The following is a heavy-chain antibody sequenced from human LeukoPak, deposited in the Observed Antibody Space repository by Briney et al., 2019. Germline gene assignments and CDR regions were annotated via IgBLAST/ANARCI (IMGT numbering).Heavy chain of an antibody. D-gene: IGHD6-19*01. CDR2: ISGSGGST. Sequence: PGGSLRLSCAASGFTFSSYAMSWVRQAPGKGLEWVSAISGSGGSTYYADSVKGRFTISRDNSKNTLYLQMNSLRAEDTAVYYCAKGKRYSSGWPHGGFDYWGQGTLVTVSS. CDR1: GFTFSSYA. J-gene: IGHJ4*02. V-gene: IGHV3-23*01. CDR3: AKGKRYSSGWPHGGFDY.